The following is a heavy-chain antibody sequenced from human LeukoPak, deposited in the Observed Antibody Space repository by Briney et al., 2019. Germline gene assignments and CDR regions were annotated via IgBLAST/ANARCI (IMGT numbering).Heavy chain of an antibody. Sequence: SQSLSLTCTVSGGCISSGGYYWRWVPQHAGKAVEGSGYIYYCGSTYYNLSLKSRVTISVDTSNNQFSLKLSPVTAADTAVYYCARGDNGDFPFDYWGQGTLVTVSS. V-gene: IGHV4-31*03. D-gene: IGHD4-17*01. CDR2: IYYCGST. CDR1: GGCISSGGYY. CDR3: ARGDNGDFPFDY. J-gene: IGHJ4*02.